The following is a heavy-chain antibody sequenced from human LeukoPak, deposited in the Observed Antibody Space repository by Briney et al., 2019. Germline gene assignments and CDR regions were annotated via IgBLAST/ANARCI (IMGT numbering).Heavy chain of an antibody. V-gene: IGHV4-4*02. D-gene: IGHD2-21*02. Sequence: SETLSLTCAVSGGSISSSNWWSWVRRPPGKGLEWIGEIYHSGSTNYNPSLKSRVTISVDKSKNQFSLKLSSVTAADTAVYYCARLHCGGDCYSPIWDYWGQGTLVTVSS. CDR1: GGSISSSNW. CDR3: ARLHCGGDCYSPIWDY. J-gene: IGHJ4*02. CDR2: IYHSGST.